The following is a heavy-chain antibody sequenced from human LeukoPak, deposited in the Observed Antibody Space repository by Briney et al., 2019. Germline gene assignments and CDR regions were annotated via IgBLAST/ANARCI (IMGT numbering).Heavy chain of an antibody. J-gene: IGHJ3*02. Sequence: SETLSLTCTVSGGSISGYHWSWIRQPPGKGLEWIGYIYYSGSTKYNPSLKSRVTMSVDMSKSQFSLNLSSVTAADTALYYCARGGLENAYHANDGFDIWGQGTMVTVSS. CDR3: ARGGLENAYHANDGFDI. CDR1: GGSISGYH. V-gene: IGHV4-59*01. CDR2: IYYSGST. D-gene: IGHD3-16*01.